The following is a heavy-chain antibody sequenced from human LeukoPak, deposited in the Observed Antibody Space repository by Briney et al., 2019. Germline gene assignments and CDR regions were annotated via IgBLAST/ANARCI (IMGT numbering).Heavy chain of an antibody. CDR3: ARQGAEYSSSSGAFDI. CDR1: GYNFSMYW. D-gene: IGHD6-6*01. CDR2: IYPGDSDT. Sequence: GESLKISCKGSGYNFSMYWIGWVRQMPGKGLEWMGIIYPGDSDTRYSPSFQGQVTISADKSISTAYLQWSSLKASDTAMYYCARQGAEYSSSSGAFDIWGQGTMVTVSS. J-gene: IGHJ3*02. V-gene: IGHV5-51*01.